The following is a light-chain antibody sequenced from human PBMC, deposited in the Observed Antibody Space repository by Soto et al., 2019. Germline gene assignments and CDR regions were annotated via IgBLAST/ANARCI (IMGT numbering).Light chain of an antibody. CDR3: QQHGDSPIT. CDR1: QSVSRKN. V-gene: IGKV3-20*01. Sequence: ETGLSQSAGAVSLSPGERATLSFRASQSVSRKNLVWYQQRPGQPPRLLIYGASSRATGIPDRFSGSGSGTDFSLTISRLEPEDFAVYYCQQHGDSPITFGQGTRLAIK. CDR2: GAS. J-gene: IGKJ5*01.